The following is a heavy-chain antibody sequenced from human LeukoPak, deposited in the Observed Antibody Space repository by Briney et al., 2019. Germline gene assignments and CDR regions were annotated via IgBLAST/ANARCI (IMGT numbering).Heavy chain of an antibody. V-gene: IGHV3-21*01. CDR2: ISSSSSFK. CDR3: ARETVIVGAAP. CDR1: GFTFSSYS. D-gene: IGHD1-26*01. Sequence: GGSLRLSCAASGFTFSSYSMNWVRQAPGKGLEWVSSISSSSSFKYYADSVKGRFTISRDNAKNSLFLQMNSLRAEDTAVYYCARETVIVGAAPWGQGTLVTVSS. J-gene: IGHJ5*02.